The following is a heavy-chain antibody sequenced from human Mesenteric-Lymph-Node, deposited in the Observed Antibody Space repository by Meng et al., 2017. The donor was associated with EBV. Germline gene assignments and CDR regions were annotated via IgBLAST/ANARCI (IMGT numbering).Heavy chain of an antibody. CDR2: IYHSGST. D-gene: IGHD6-13*01. J-gene: IGHJ5*02. CDR1: GGSISSGGYS. Sequence: LRLQESGSGLGQPSQTLSLPCAVSGGSISSGGYSWSWIRQPPGKGLEWIGYIYHSGSTYYNPSLKSRVTISVDRSKNQFSLKLSSVTAADTAVYYCARCIAAAGTSWFDPWGQGTLVTVSS. V-gene: IGHV4-30-2*01. CDR3: ARCIAAAGTSWFDP.